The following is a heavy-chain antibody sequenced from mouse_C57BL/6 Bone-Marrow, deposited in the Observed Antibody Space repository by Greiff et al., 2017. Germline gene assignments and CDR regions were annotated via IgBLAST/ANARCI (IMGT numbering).Heavy chain of an antibody. CDR3: ARELAWFAY. J-gene: IGHJ3*01. D-gene: IGHD4-1*01. CDR2: INPNNGGT. Sequence: VQLKQSGPELVKPGASVKISCKASGYSFTDYNMNWVKQSNGKSLEWIGVINPNNGGTIYNQKFKGKATLTVDKSSSTAYMELRSLTSEDTAVYYCARELAWFAYWGQGTLVTVSA. CDR1: GYSFTDYN. V-gene: IGHV1-18*01.